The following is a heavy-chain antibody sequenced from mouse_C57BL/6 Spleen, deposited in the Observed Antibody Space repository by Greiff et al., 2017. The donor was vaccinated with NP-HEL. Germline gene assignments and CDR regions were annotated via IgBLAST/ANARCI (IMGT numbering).Heavy chain of an antibody. J-gene: IGHJ2*01. CDR2: IYPGDGDT. CDR3: ARFLGDGYPYFDY. Sequence: QVQLKESGAELVKPGASVKISCKASGYAFSSYWMNWVKQRPGKGLEWIGQIYPGDGDTNYNGKFKGKATLTADKSSSTAYMQLSSLTSEDSAVYFCARFLGDGYPYFDYWGQGTTLTVSS. D-gene: IGHD2-3*01. V-gene: IGHV1-80*01. CDR1: GYAFSSYW.